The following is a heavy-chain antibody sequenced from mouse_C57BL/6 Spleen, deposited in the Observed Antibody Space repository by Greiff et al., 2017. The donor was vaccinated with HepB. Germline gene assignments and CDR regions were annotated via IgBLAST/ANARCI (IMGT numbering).Heavy chain of an antibody. CDR2: INPNNGGT. Sequence: VHVKQSGPELVKPGASVKMSCKASGYTFTDYNMHWVKQSHGKSLEWIGYINPNNGGTSYNQKFKGKATLTVNKSSSTAYMELRSLTSEDSAVYYCAREEVTKGFAYWGQGTLVTVSA. CDR3: AREEVTKGFAY. J-gene: IGHJ3*01. V-gene: IGHV1-22*01. D-gene: IGHD2-3*01. CDR1: GYTFTDYN.